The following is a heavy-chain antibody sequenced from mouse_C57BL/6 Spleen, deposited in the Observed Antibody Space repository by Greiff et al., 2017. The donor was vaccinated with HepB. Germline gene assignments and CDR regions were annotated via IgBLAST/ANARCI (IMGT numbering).Heavy chain of an antibody. CDR3: ARSFYGNYEAWFAY. D-gene: IGHD2-1*01. CDR1: GYTFTSYD. CDR2: IYPRDGST. Sequence: VQLQQSGPELVKPGASVKLSCKASGYTFTSYDINWVKRRPGQGLEWIGWIYPRDGSTKYNEKFKGKATLTVDTSSSTAYMELHSLTSEDSAFYFCARSFYGNYEAWFAYWGQGTLVTVSA. J-gene: IGHJ3*01. V-gene: IGHV1-85*01.